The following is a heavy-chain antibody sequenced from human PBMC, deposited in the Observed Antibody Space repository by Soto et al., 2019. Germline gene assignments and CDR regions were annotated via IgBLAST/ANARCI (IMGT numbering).Heavy chain of an antibody. J-gene: IGHJ4*02. CDR3: ERDLGYYESSSYFDD. D-gene: IGHD3-22*01. CDR1: GFTFSDYY. V-gene: IGHV3-11*04. CDR2: IGSSDNII. Sequence: GGSVRLSCAASGFTFSDYYMSWIRQAPGKGLELVSYIGSSDNIIYYADSVKGRFTISRDNAKNSLYLQMNSLRAEDTAVYYCERDLGYYESSSYFDDWGQGTMVTGSS.